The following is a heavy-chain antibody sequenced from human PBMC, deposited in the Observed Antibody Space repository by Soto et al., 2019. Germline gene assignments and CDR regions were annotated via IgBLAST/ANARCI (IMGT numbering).Heavy chain of an antibody. V-gene: IGHV3-21*01. CDR2: ISSSSSYI. CDR3: ARTGPGRQQLVLRDYYYYGMDV. J-gene: IGHJ6*02. CDR1: GFTFSSYS. D-gene: IGHD6-13*01. Sequence: PGGSLRLSCAASGFTFSSYSMNWVRQAPGKGLEWVSSISSSSSYIYYADSVKGRFTISRDNAKNSLYLQMNSLRAEDTAVYYCARTGPGRQQLVLRDYYYYGMDVWGQGTTVTVSS.